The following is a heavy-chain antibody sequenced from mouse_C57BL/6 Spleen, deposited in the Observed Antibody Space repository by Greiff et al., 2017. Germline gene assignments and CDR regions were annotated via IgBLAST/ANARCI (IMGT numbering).Heavy chain of an antibody. Sequence: VQLQESGPGLVQPSQSLSITCTVSGFSLTSYGVHWVRQSPGKGLEWLGVIWSGGSTDYNAAFISRLSISKDNSKSQVFFKMNSLQADDTAIYYCARTEYEYFFAYWGQGTLVTVSA. V-gene: IGHV2-2*01. J-gene: IGHJ3*01. CDR2: IWSGGST. CDR3: ARTEYEYFFAY. D-gene: IGHD2-4*01. CDR1: GFSLTSYG.